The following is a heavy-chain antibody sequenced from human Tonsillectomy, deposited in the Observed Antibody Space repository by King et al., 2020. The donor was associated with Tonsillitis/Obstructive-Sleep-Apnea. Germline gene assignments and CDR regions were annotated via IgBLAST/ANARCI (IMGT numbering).Heavy chain of an antibody. Sequence: LQLQESGPGLVKPSETLSLTCTVSGGSITSSGHYWNWIRQPPGKGLEWIGSISYSGSTYYHPSLKSRITISADTSKNQFSLKLTSVTAADTAVYYCAVGGYSGDWGQGTLVTVSS. D-gene: IGHD5-12*01. CDR2: ISYSGST. CDR3: AVGGYSGD. V-gene: IGHV4-39*01. CDR1: GGSITSSGHY. J-gene: IGHJ4*02.